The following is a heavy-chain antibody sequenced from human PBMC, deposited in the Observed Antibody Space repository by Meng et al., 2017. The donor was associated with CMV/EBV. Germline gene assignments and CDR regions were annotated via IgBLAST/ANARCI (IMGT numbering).Heavy chain of an antibody. Sequence: LSLTCAASGFTFISAWMAWVRQAPGKGLDWVGRIKSKIDDETTDYGVPVRGRFIISRDDTKNILYLQMNSLRAEDTAVYYCARGGYWGQGTLVTVSS. CDR1: GFTFISAW. J-gene: IGHJ4*02. CDR3: ARGGY. V-gene: IGHV3-15*01. CDR2: IKSKIDDETT.